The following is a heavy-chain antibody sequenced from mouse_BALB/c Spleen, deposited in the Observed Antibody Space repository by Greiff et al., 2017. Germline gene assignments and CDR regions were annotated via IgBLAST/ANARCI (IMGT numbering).Heavy chain of an antibody. CDR2: ISYSGST. CDR1: GYSITSDYA. CDR3: ARSDYYYGFDY. V-gene: IGHV3-2*02. Sequence: EVKLQESGPGLVKPSQSLSLTCTVTGYSITSDYAWNWIRQFPGNKLEWMGYISYSGSTSYNPSLKSRISITRDTSKNQFFLQLNSVTTEDTATYYCARSDYYYGFDYWGQGTTLTVSS. J-gene: IGHJ2*01. D-gene: IGHD1-1*01.